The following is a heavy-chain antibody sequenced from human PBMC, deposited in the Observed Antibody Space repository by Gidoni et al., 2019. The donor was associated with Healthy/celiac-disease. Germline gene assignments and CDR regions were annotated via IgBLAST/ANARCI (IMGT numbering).Heavy chain of an antibody. CDR1: GFTFSSYG. CDR2: IWYDGSNK. Sequence: QVQLVASGGGVVQPGRSLSLSCAASGFTFSSYGMHWVRQAPGKGLEWVAVIWYDGSNKYYADAVKGRFTISRDNSKNTLCLQMNSLRAEDTAVYYCARGRGDRVYGMDVWGQGTTVTVSS. J-gene: IGHJ6*02. V-gene: IGHV3-33*01. D-gene: IGHD3-16*01. CDR3: ARGRGDRVYGMDV.